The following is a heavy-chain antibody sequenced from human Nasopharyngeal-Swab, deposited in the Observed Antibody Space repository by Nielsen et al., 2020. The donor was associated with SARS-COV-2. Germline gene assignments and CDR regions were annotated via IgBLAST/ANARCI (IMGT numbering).Heavy chain of an antibody. CDR2: INHSGST. Sequence: SETLSLTCAVYGGSFSGYYWSWIRKPPGKGLEWIGEINHSGSTNYNPSLKSRVTISVDTSKNQFSLKLSSVTAADTAVYYCAGTYGDYVSVWFDPWGQGTLVTVSS. D-gene: IGHD4-17*01. CDR3: AGTYGDYVSVWFDP. V-gene: IGHV4-34*01. CDR1: GGSFSGYY. J-gene: IGHJ5*02.